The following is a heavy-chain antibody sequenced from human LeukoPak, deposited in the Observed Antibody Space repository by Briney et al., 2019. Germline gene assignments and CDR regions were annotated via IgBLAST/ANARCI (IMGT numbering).Heavy chain of an antibody. Sequence: GGSLRLSCAASGFTFSDYSMNWVRQAPGKGLEWVSSISPSSSYIYYADSVKGRFTISSDNAKNSLYLQMNSLRAEDTAVYYCARDLERITLVRGVIPNWFDPWGQGTLVTVSS. CDR1: GFTFSDYS. V-gene: IGHV3-21*01. D-gene: IGHD3-10*01. J-gene: IGHJ5*02. CDR3: ARDLERITLVRGVIPNWFDP. CDR2: ISPSSSYI.